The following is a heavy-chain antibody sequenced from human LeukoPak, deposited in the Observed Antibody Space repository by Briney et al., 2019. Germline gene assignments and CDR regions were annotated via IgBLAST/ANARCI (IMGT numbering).Heavy chain of an antibody. J-gene: IGHJ4*02. CDR1: GYTFTSYY. CDR2: IIPIFGTA. V-gene: IGHV1-69*05. CDR3: ARGSGYSNPEVFDY. D-gene: IGHD4-11*01. Sequence: SVKVSCKASGYTFTSYYIHWVRQAPGQGLEWMGGIIPIFGTANYAQKFQGRVTITTDESTSTAYMELSSLRSEDTAVYYCARGSGYSNPEVFDYWGQGTLVTVSS.